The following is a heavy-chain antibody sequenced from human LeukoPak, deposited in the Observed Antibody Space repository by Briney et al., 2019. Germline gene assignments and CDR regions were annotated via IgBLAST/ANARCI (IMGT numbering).Heavy chain of an antibody. V-gene: IGHV1-18*01. CDR3: ARTIRGPDLMDV. CDR1: GYTFTSYG. D-gene: IGHD1-14*01. CDR2: ISAYNGNT. Sequence: ASVKLSCKASGYTFTSYGISWVRQAPGQGLEWMGWISAYNGNTNYAQKLQGRVTMTTDTSTSTAYMELRSLRSDDTAVYYCARTIRGPDLMDVWGKGTTVTVSS. J-gene: IGHJ6*03.